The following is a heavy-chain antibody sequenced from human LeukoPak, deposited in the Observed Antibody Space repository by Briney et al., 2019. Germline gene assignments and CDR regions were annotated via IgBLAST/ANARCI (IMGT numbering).Heavy chain of an antibody. D-gene: IGHD1-14*01. CDR2: ISYDGSNK. CDR1: GFTFSSYA. Sequence: GRSLRLSCAASGFTFSSYAMHWVRQAPGKGLEWVAVISYDGSNKYYADSVKGRFTISRDNSKNTLYLQMNSLRAEDTAVYYCAKDLDNVPGDYWGQGTLVTVSS. CDR3: AKDLDNVPGDY. V-gene: IGHV3-30*04. J-gene: IGHJ4*02.